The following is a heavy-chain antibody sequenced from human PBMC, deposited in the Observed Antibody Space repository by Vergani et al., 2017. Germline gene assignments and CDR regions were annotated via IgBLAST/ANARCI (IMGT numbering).Heavy chain of an antibody. J-gene: IGHJ4*02. V-gene: IGHV3-9*01. CDR3: AKGAIIAVAGTGPDY. Sequence: EVQLVESGGGLVQPGRSLRLSCAASGFTFDDYAMHWVRQAPGKGLEWVSGISWNSGSIGYADSVKGLLTISRDNAKNSLYLQMNSLRAEDTALYYCAKGAIIAVAGTGPDYWGQGTLVTVSS. CDR1: GFTFDDYA. D-gene: IGHD6-19*01. CDR2: ISWNSGSI.